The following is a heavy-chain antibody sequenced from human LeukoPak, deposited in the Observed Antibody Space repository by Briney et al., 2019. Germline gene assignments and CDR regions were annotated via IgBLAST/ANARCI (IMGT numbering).Heavy chain of an antibody. V-gene: IGHV4-4*07. Sequence: SETLSLTCTVFGDSISNHYWNWIRQPPGKGLEWIGRIYTSGSTNYNPSLKSRVTMSVDTSKNQFSLKLSSVTAADTAVYYCARGEKLGYCSGGSCYLLAFDYWGQGTLVTVSS. CDR1: GDSISNHY. CDR2: IYTSGST. CDR3: ARGEKLGYCSGGSCYLLAFDY. D-gene: IGHD2-15*01. J-gene: IGHJ4*02.